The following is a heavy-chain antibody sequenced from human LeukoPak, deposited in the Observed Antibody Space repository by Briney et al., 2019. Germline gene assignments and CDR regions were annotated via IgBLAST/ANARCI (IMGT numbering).Heavy chain of an antibody. Sequence: GGSLRLSCAASGFIFTDYWMYWVRQAPGRGLAWVANIKEDGSEKNYVDSVKGRFTISRDNAKNSVYLQMNSLRVEDTAVYYCAKAGYSGYDPFDYWGQGTLVTVSS. CDR2: IKEDGSEK. D-gene: IGHD5-12*01. CDR1: GFIFTDYW. J-gene: IGHJ4*02. V-gene: IGHV3-7*01. CDR3: AKAGYSGYDPFDY.